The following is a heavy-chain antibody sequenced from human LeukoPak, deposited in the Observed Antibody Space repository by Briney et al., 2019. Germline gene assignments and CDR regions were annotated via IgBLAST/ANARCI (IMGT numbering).Heavy chain of an antibody. CDR3: ARASNHCSSTSCSNPNDY. Sequence: GESLKISCKGSRYSFTSYWISWVRQMPRKGLEWMGRIDPSDSYTNSSPSFQGHVTISADKSISTAYLQWSSLKASDTAMYYCARASNHCSSTSCSNPNDYWGKGTLVTVSS. V-gene: IGHV5-10-1*01. J-gene: IGHJ4*02. CDR2: IDPSDSYT. CDR1: RYSFTSYW. D-gene: IGHD2-2*01.